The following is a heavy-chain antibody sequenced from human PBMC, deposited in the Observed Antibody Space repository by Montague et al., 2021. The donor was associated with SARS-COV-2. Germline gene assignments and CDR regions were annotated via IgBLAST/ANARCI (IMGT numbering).Heavy chain of an antibody. CDR2: IYDGGAA. CDR3: VRDHPYGGPRGAYSV. Sequence: SETLSLTCTVSGGSIRSYYWSWIRRSPGKGLEWIAYIYDGGAANYNPSLGSRVTISIDTSKNQFSLKVNSVTAADTAVYYCVRDHPYGGPRGAYSVWGQGTVGTVSS. D-gene: IGHD4-23*01. J-gene: IGHJ3*01. V-gene: IGHV4-59*01. CDR1: GGSIRSYY.